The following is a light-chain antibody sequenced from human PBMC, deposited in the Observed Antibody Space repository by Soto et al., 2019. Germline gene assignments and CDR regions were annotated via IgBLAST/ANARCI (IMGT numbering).Light chain of an antibody. CDR2: GAS. V-gene: IGKV3-20*01. CDR3: QQYGSSRTWT. J-gene: IGKJ1*01. Sequence: EIVLTQSPGTLSLSPGERATLSCRASKSVSSSFLAWYQQKPGQAPRLLIYGASSRATGIPDRFSGSGSGTDFTLTISRLEPEDFAVYYCQQYGSSRTWTFGQGTKVDIK. CDR1: KSVSSSF.